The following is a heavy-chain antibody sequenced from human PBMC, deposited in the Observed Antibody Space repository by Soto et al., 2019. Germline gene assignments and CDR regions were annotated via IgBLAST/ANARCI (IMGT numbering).Heavy chain of an antibody. J-gene: IGHJ4*02. CDR1: GDSFTTFD. CDR2: ITPIFGKA. D-gene: IGHD3-3*02. Sequence: QVQLVQSGAEVKKPGSSVKVSCKASGDSFTTFDISWVRQAPGQGLEWMGGITPIFGKANFAQKCQGRDTITADRSTTTVYMDLSSLQSEDAAVYYCARGREAFGTSYYFEFWGQGTLVTVSS. CDR3: ARGREAFGTSYYFEF. V-gene: IGHV1-69*06.